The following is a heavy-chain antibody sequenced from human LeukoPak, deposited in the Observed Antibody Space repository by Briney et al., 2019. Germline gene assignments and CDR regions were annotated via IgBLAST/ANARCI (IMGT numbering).Heavy chain of an antibody. CDR2: IHPDGKNT. J-gene: IGHJ3*01. CDR1: GFTFSNYW. V-gene: IGHV3-74*01. Sequence: GGSLRLSCAASGFTFSNYWMDWVRQAPGKGLVWVSRIHPDGKNTAYADSVKGRFTISRDNARNTLFLQMNSLRTEDAAVYYCATYVDTVRYDAFDVWGQGTMATVSS. D-gene: IGHD5-18*01. CDR3: ATYVDTVRYDAFDV.